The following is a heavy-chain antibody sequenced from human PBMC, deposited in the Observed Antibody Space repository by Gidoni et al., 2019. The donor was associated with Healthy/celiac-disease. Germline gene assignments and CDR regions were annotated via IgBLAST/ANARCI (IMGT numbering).Heavy chain of an antibody. V-gene: IGHV3-7*05. J-gene: IGHJ4*02. CDR3: ARPPPLGMCSGGSCYPY. CDR2: IKQDGSEK. Sequence: EVQLVESGGGLVQPGGSLRLSCAASGFTVSSYWMSWVRQAPGKGLEWVAKIKQDGSEKYYGDSVKGRFTISRDNAKNSLYLQMNSLRAEDTAVYYCARPPPLGMCSGGSCYPYWGQGTLVTVSS. CDR1: GFTVSSYW. D-gene: IGHD2-15*01.